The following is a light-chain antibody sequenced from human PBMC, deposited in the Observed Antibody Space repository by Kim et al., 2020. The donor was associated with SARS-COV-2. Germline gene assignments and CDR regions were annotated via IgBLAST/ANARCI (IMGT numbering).Light chain of an antibody. J-gene: IGLJ1*01. Sequence: QSIPISCTGTSSDVGGQKYVSWYQQHPGKAPKLLIFDVTNRPSGISDRFSGSKSGNTASLTISGLRAEDEADYYCCSYTNSGTYVFGSGTKVTV. CDR2: DVT. V-gene: IGLV2-14*03. CDR1: SSDVGGQKY. CDR3: CSYTNSGTYV.